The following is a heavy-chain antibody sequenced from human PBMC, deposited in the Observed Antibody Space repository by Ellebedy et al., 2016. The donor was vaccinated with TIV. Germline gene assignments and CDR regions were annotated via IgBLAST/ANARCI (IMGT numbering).Heavy chain of an antibody. CDR3: VRAPSVDPHMDV. J-gene: IGHJ6*02. Sequence: AASVKVSCKASGYTFTSYYMHWVRQAPGQGLEWMGIINPTAGSTSRAQKFQGRVTMTSDTSTRTVYMELSSLGSEDTAVYYCVRAPSVDPHMDVWGQGTTVTVSS. V-gene: IGHV1-46*01. CDR2: INPTAGST. D-gene: IGHD6-19*01. CDR1: GYTFTSYY.